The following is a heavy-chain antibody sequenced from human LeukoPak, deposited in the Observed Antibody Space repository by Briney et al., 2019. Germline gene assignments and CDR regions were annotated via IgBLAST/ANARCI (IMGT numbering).Heavy chain of an antibody. CDR1: GFTFSSYA. D-gene: IGHD3-10*01. J-gene: IGHJ6*02. CDR3: AKPKVQLVVDYYGMDV. V-gene: IGHV3-23*01. CDR2: ISGSGGST. Sequence: TGGSLRLSCAASGFTFSSYAMSWVRQAPGKGLEWVSAISGSGGSTYYADSVKGRFTISRDNSKNTLYLQMNSLRAEDTAVYYCAKPKVQLVVDYYGMDVWGQGTTVTVSS.